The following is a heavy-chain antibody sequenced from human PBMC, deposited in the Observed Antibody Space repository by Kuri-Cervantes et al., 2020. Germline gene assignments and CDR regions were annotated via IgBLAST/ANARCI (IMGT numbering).Heavy chain of an antibody. CDR3: ALTKQRVGDGGYYYYYGMDV. Sequence: GGSLRLSCAASGFTFNDYAMNWVRQAPGKGLEWVSSISSSSSYIYYADSVKGRYTISRDNAKNSLYLQMNSRRAEDTAVYYCALTKQRVGDGGYYYYYGMDVWGQGTTVTVSS. D-gene: IGHD3-10*01. CDR2: ISSSSSYI. CDR1: GFTFNDYA. V-gene: IGHV3-21*01. J-gene: IGHJ6*02.